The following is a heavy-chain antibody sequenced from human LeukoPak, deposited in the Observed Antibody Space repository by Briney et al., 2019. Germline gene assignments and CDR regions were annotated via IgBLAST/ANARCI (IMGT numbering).Heavy chain of an antibody. CDR1: GFTFSSSA. J-gene: IGHJ4*02. CDR3: AKDRDIVVVPAATDYYFDY. CDR2: ISGSGDST. Sequence: GGSLRLSCAASGFTFSSSAMNWVRQAPGKGLEWVSAISGSGDSTYYADSVKGRLTISRDNSKNTLYLQMNSLRAEDTAVYYCAKDRDIVVVPAATDYYFDYWGQGTLVTVSS. V-gene: IGHV3-23*01. D-gene: IGHD2-2*01.